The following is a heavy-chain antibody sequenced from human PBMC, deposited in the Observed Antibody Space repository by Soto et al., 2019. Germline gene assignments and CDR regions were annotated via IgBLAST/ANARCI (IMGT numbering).Heavy chain of an antibody. CDR3: ARGVMRGGMDV. V-gene: IGHV4-59*01. D-gene: IGHD3-16*01. CDR2: IYYTEST. J-gene: IGHJ6*02. CDR1: GGSISSYY. Sequence: QVQLQESGPGLVKPSETLSLTCTVSGGSISSYYWRWMRQSPGKGLEWIGHIYYTESTNYNPSLKSRVAISIDTSKDHFSLRLNSVTAADTAVYYCARGVMRGGMDVWGQGTTVTVSS.